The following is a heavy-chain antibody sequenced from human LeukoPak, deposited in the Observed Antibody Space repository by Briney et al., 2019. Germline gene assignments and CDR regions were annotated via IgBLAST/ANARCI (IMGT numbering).Heavy chain of an antibody. D-gene: IGHD1-1*01. CDR1: GFTFSSYA. CDR2: IKTKADGGTT. Sequence: RAGGSLRLSCAASGFTFSSYAMSWVRQAPGKGLEWVGRIKTKADGGTTDYTAPVKGRFTISRDDSKNTLYLQMNSLKIEDTAVYYCTKTQVHVTFGLDYWGQGALVTVSS. CDR3: TKTQVHVTFGLDY. V-gene: IGHV3-15*01. J-gene: IGHJ4*02.